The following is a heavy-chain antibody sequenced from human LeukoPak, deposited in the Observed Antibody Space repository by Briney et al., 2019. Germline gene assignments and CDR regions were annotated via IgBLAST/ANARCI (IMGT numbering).Heavy chain of an antibody. V-gene: IGHV3-21*01. Sequence: GGSLRLSFAASGFTFSSYSMNWVRQAPGKGLEWVSSIISSRSYIYYADSVMSRFTISRDNAKKSLYLQTNSLTAAHTAVYYCARDYQEYCSSTSCYGLWYSYYYMDVWGKATTVTVSS. CDR3: ARDYQEYCSSTSCYGLWYSYYYMDV. D-gene: IGHD2-2*01. CDR1: GFTFSSYS. J-gene: IGHJ6*03. CDR2: IISSRSYI.